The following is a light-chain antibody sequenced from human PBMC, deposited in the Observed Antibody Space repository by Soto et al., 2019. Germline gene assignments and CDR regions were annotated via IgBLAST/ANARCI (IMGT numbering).Light chain of an antibody. V-gene: IGKV1-5*03. J-gene: IGKJ1*01. Sequence: IQVTQSPSTLSAYVGDRVTITCRASQSLNDWLAWYQQKPGKAPKLLIYKASGLESGVPSRFSGSGSGTEFTLTISSLQPDDFATYYCQQYNGYPWTFGQGTKVEIK. CDR3: QQYNGYPWT. CDR2: KAS. CDR1: QSLNDW.